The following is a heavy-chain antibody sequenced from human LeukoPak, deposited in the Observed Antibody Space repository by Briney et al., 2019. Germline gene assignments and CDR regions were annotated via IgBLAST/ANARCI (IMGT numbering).Heavy chain of an antibody. D-gene: IGHD2-2*01. CDR2: IYYSGST. CDR1: GGSVSSGSYY. Sequence: WETLTLTCTVSGGSVSSGSYYWSCIRQPPGKGLEWIGYIYYSGSTNYNPSLKSRVTISVDTSKNQFSLKLSSVTAADTAVYYCARGYCSSTSCYAYSSSWYEDYCGQRAVVADSS. V-gene: IGHV4-61*01. CDR3: ARGYCSSTSCYAYSSSWYEDY. J-gene: IGHJ4*02.